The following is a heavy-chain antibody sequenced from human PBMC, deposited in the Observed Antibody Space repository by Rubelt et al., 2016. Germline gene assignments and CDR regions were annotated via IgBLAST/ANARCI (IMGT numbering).Heavy chain of an antibody. CDR3: ARHFYDSSGYPLYRIDY. D-gene: IGHD3-22*01. J-gene: IGHJ4*02. Sequence: YADSVKGRFTISRDNAKNSLYLQMNSLRAEDTAVYYCARHFYDSSGYPLYRIDYRGQGTLVTVSS. V-gene: IGHV3-7*01.